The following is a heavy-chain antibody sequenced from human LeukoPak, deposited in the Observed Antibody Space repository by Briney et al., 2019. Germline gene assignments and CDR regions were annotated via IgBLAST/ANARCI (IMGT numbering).Heavy chain of an antibody. D-gene: IGHD6-13*01. V-gene: IGHV1-69*13. CDR2: IIPLFGAP. CDR3: ARDEEKAAGSL. Sequence: ASVKVSCKAPGYTFTGYYMHWVRQAPGQGLEWVGGIIPLFGAPLYAQKFQGRVTITADERTSTVYMDLSSLRSDDTAVYYCARDEEKAAGSLWGQGTPVIVSS. J-gene: IGHJ4*02. CDR1: GYTFTGYY.